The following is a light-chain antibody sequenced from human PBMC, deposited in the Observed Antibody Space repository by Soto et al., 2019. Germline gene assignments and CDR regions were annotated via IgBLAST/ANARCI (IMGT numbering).Light chain of an antibody. J-gene: IGLJ1*01. Sequence: QYALTQPDSVSGSPGQSITISCTGTSSDVGGYNYVSWYQQHPGKAPKLMIYDVSNRPSGVSNRFSGSKSGNTASLTISGLQADDEADYYCSSYTSSSTRVFGTGTKVTVL. CDR2: DVS. CDR3: SSYTSSSTRV. V-gene: IGLV2-14*01. CDR1: SSDVGGYNY.